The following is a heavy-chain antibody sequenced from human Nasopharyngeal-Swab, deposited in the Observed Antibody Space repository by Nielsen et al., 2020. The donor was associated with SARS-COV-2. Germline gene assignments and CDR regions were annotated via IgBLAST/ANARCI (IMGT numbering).Heavy chain of an antibody. CDR1: GFTFSSYA. CDR3: ARGPAARGYFDC. V-gene: IGHV3-30-3*01. D-gene: IGHD2-2*01. Sequence: GESPKISCAASGFTFSSYAMPWVRQAPGKGLEWVAVISYDGNNKYYADSVKGRFTISRDNSKNTLYLQMNSLRAEDTAVYYCARGPAARGYFDCWGQGSLVTVSS. J-gene: IGHJ4*02. CDR2: ISYDGNNK.